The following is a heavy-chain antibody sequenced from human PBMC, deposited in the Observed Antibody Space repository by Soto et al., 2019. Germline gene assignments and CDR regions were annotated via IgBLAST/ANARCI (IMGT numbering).Heavy chain of an antibody. D-gene: IGHD3-10*01. V-gene: IGHV1-2*02. CDR2: INPNNGGT. Sequence: QVQLVQSGAEVKRPGASVKVSCETSGYTFIGYYVHWVRQVPGQGLEWMGWINPNNGGTKYAQRFHGRLTMTRDTSNNNAHMELSRLTTDDAAVYYCAIRRGNYPSPEFLQYWGQGTLITVSS. CDR1: GYTFIGYY. CDR3: AIRRGNYPSPEFLQY. J-gene: IGHJ1*01.